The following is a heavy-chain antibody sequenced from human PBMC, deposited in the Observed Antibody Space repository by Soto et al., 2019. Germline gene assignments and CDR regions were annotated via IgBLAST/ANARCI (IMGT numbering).Heavy chain of an antibody. CDR3: ARVFGSYYDSSGYYSLRRYFDL. V-gene: IGHV1-8*01. CDR1: GYTFTSYD. CDR2: MNPNSGNT. Sequence: ASVKVSCKASGYTFTSYDINWVRQATGQGLEWMGWMNPNSGNTGYAQKFQGRVTMTRNTSISTAYMELSSLRSEDTAVYYCARVFGSYYDSSGYYSLRRYFDLWGRGTLVTVSS. D-gene: IGHD3-22*01. J-gene: IGHJ2*01.